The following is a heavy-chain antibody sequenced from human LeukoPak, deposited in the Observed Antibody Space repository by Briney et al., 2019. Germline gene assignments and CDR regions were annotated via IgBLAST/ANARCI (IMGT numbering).Heavy chain of an antibody. J-gene: IGHJ4*02. CDR3: ARDQGYGAYGLDY. CDR2: IGPIFGTA. D-gene: IGHD4/OR15-4a*01. Sequence: SVKVSCKASGGTFSSYAISWVRQAPGQGLEWMGRIGPIFGTANYAQKFQGRVTITTDESTSTAYMELTSLRSEDTAVYYCARDQGYGAYGLDYWGQGTLVTVSS. V-gene: IGHV1-69*05. CDR1: GGTFSSYA.